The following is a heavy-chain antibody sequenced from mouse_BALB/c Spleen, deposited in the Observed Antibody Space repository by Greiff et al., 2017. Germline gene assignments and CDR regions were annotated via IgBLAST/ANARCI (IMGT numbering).Heavy chain of an antibody. Sequence: VMLVESGPGLVAPSQSLSITCTVSGFSLTSYGVSWVRQPPGKGLEWLGVIWGDGGTTYHSALISRLSISKDNSKSQVFLKLNSLQTDDTAAYYCAKHGQQLGAMDYWGQGTSVTVSA. V-gene: IGHV2-3*01. D-gene: IGHD3-1*01. CDR2: IWGDGGT. CDR1: GFSLTSYG. J-gene: IGHJ4*01. CDR3: AKHGQQLGAMDY.